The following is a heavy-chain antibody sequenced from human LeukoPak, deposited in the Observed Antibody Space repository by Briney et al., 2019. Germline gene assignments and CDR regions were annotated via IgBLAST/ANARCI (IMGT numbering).Heavy chain of an antibody. J-gene: IGHJ4*02. CDR1: GGSISSSSYS. D-gene: IGHD3-22*01. V-gene: IGHV4-39*01. CDR3: ARQSLEYYDSSGLTDY. Sequence: PSETLSLTCTVSGGSISSSSYSWGWIRQPPGKGLEWIGSIYYSGTTYYNPSLKSRVTISVDTSKNQFSLKLSSVTAADTAVYYCARQSLEYYDSSGLTDYWGQGTLVTVSS. CDR2: IYYSGTT.